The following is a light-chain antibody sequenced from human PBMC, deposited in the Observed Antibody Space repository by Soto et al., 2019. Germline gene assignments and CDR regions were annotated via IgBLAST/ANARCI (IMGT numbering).Light chain of an antibody. J-gene: IGLJ2*01. CDR1: SSNIGAGYD. Sequence: QPVLTQPPSVSGAPGQRVTISCTGSSSNIGAGYDVHWYQQLPGTAPKLLIYGNSNRPSGVPDRFSGSKSGTSASLAITGLQAEDEADYYCQSYDSSSVVFGGGTKLTVL. V-gene: IGLV1-40*01. CDR3: QSYDSSSVV. CDR2: GNS.